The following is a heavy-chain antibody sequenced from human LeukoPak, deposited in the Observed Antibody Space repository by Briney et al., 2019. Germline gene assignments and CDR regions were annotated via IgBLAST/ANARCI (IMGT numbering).Heavy chain of an antibody. D-gene: IGHD2-2*02. CDR1: GYTLTELS. CDR2: FDPEDGET. J-gene: IGHJ5*02. CDR3: ATVHCSSTSCYNRWFDP. V-gene: IGHV1-24*01. Sequence: ASVKVSCKVSGYTLTELSMHWVRQAPGKGLEWTGGFDPEDGETIYAQKFQGRVTMTEDTSTDTAYMELSSLRSEDTAVYYCATVHCSSTSCYNRWFDPWGQGTLVTVSS.